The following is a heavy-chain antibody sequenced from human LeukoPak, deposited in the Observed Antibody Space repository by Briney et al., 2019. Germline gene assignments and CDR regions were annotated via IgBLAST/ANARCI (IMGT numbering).Heavy chain of an antibody. CDR3: ARSGWTNWFDP. D-gene: IGHD2-8*01. Sequence: GGSLRLSCAASGLIFTNSSMNWVRQAPGKGLEWVSSISSRSNYVYYADSVRGRFTVSRDNAKNSLYLQMDSLRAEDTAVYYCARSGWTNWFDPWGQGTLVTVSS. V-gene: IGHV3-21*01. CDR1: GLIFTNSS. CDR2: ISSRSNYV. J-gene: IGHJ5*02.